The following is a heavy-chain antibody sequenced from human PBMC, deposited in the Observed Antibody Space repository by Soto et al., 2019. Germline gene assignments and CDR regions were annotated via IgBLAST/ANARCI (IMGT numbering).Heavy chain of an antibody. CDR1: GYTFTSYG. CDR2: ISAYNGNT. V-gene: IGHV1-18*04. CDR3: ARDPTGGWQQLSWFDP. Sequence: QVQLVQSGAEVKKPGASVKVSCKASGYTFTSYGIIWVRQAPGQGLAGMGWISAYNGNTNYAQKLQGRFTMNTDTATSTAYIELRSLRSDDTAVYYCARDPTGGWQQLSWFDPWGQGTLVTVSS. J-gene: IGHJ5*02. D-gene: IGHD6-13*01.